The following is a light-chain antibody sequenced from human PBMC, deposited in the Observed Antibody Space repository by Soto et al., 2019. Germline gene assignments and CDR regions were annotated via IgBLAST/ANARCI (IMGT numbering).Light chain of an antibody. V-gene: IGKV1-27*01. Sequence: DIQMTPSPSSLSASIGNRVTITCRASQTIGNFLAWYQQRPGKVPRLLIYAAAALQSGVPSRFSGSGSGTEFTLTISSLQAEDVGTYYCQKYNRLPITFGQGTRLEIK. CDR1: QTIGNF. CDR3: QKYNRLPIT. J-gene: IGKJ5*01. CDR2: AAA.